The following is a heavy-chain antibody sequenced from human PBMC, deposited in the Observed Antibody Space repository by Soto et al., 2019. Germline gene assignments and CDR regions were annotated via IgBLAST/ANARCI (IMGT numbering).Heavy chain of an antibody. V-gene: IGHV1-18*01. D-gene: IGHD3-16*01. CDR3: AMVDNYVTPTPQDV. Sequence: QVQLVQSGDEVRKPGSSVKVSCKASGYIFVNYGIAWVRQAPGQGLEWMGWISPYSGNTHYASKVQGRLPMXTXTXPSTAYMDLGSLTSDATAVYYCAMVDNYVTPTPQDVWGQGTTVTVSS. CDR2: ISPYSGNT. CDR1: GYIFVNYG. J-gene: IGHJ6*02.